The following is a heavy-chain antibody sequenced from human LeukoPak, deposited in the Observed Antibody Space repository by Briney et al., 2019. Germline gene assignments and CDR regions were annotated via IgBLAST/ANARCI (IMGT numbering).Heavy chain of an antibody. J-gene: IGHJ4*02. CDR3: ARHYYGSSQIDY. CDR2: INHSGST. Sequence: SETLSLTCAVYGGSFSGYYRSWIRQPPGKGLEWIGEINHSGSTNYNPSLKSRVTISVDTSKNQFSLKLSSVTAADTAVYYCARHYYGSSQIDYWGQGTLVTVSS. CDR1: GGSFSGYY. D-gene: IGHD3-10*01. V-gene: IGHV4-34*01.